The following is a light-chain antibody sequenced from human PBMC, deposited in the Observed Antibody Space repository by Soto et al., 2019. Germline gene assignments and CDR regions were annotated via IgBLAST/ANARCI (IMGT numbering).Light chain of an antibody. J-gene: IGKJ1*01. CDR1: QSVSSY. V-gene: IGKV3-11*01. Sequence: EIVLTQSPATLSLPPGERATLSCRASQSVSSYLVWYQQKPGQAPRLLIYDASNRATGIPARFSGSGSGTDFTLTISSLEPEDFAVYYCQQRSNWPPWTFGQGTKVEIK. CDR3: QQRSNWPPWT. CDR2: DAS.